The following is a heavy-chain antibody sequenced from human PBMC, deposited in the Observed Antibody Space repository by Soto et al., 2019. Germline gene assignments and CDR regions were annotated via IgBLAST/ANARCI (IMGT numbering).Heavy chain of an antibody. Sequence: SETLSLTCAVSSGSISSSNWWSWVRQPPGKGLEWIGEIYHSGSTNYNPSLKSRVTISVDKSKIQFSLKLSSVTAADTAVYYCAARSGGSFPSDNWFDPWGQGTLVTVSS. CDR2: IYHSGST. CDR1: SGSISSSNW. J-gene: IGHJ5*02. V-gene: IGHV4-4*02. CDR3: AARSGGSFPSDNWFDP. D-gene: IGHD2-15*01.